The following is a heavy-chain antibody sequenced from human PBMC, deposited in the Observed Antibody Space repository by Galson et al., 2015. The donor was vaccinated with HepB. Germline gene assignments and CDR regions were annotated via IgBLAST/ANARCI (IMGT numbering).Heavy chain of an antibody. D-gene: IGHD2-8*01. CDR3: ARPRSVSAIFGRDRGPEYYLEY. J-gene: IGHJ4*02. V-gene: IGHV1-3*01. Sequence: SVKVSCKASGYTFTTYSMHWVRQAPGQRLEWMRWINGDKGNTRYSQKFQGRVTITRDISATTAYMELSSLRSEDTAVYYCARPRSVSAIFGRDRGPEYYLEYWGQGTLVTVSS. CDR2: INGDKGNT. CDR1: GYTFTTYS.